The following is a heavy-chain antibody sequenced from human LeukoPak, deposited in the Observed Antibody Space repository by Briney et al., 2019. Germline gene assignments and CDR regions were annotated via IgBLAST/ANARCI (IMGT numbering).Heavy chain of an antibody. V-gene: IGHV3-74*01. CDR2: INSDGSST. Sequence: GGSLRLSCAASGFTFSSYWMHCVRQAPGKGLVWVSHINSDGSSTRSADSVKGRFTISRDSAKNTLYLQMNSLRDEDTAVYYCARASYCGVNCYLLFDYWGQGTLVAVSS. D-gene: IGHD2-21*02. CDR3: ARASYCGVNCYLLFDY. CDR1: GFTFSSYW. J-gene: IGHJ4*02.